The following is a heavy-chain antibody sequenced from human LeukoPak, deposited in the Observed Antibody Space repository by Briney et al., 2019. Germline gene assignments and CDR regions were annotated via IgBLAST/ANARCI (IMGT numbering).Heavy chain of an antibody. CDR2: IKEDGSEK. CDR3: ARGRRYCSSTICSNFDF. Sequence: PGGSLRLSCAASGFTFSNYWMNWVRQAPGKGLEWVANIKEDGSEKYYVDSVKGRFTISRDNAKNSLYLQMNSLRAEDTAVYYCARGRRYCSSTICSNFDFWGQGTLVTVSS. J-gene: IGHJ4*02. V-gene: IGHV3-7*05. D-gene: IGHD2-2*01. CDR1: GFTFSNYW.